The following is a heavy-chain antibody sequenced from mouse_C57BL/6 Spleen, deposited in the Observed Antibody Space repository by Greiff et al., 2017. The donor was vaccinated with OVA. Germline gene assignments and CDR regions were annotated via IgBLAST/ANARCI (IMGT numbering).Heavy chain of an antibody. CDR3: ARWEGY. CDR1: GYAFSSSW. D-gene: IGHD4-1*01. J-gene: IGHJ2*01. CDR2: IYPGDGDT. V-gene: IGHV1-82*01. Sequence: VKLMESGPELVKPGASVKISCKASGYAFSSSWMNWVKQRPGKGLEWIGRIYPGDGDTNYNGKFKGKATLTADKSSSTAYMQLSSLTSEDSAVYFCARWEGYWGQGTTLTVSS.